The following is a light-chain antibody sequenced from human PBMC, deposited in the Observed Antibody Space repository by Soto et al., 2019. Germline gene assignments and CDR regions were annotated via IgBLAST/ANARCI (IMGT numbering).Light chain of an antibody. V-gene: IGKV1-5*03. Sequence: DIQMTQSPSTLSASVGDRVTITCRASQSITTWLAWYQQKAGKAPKLLIYKASNLESGVPSRFSGSGSGTEFTLTISSLQSDDSGSYYCQQYNSYPLTFGGGTKVEIK. CDR3: QQYNSYPLT. CDR1: QSITTW. J-gene: IGKJ4*01. CDR2: KAS.